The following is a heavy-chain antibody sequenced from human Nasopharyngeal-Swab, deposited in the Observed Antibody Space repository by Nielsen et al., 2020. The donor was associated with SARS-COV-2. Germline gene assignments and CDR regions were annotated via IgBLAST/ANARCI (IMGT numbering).Heavy chain of an antibody. CDR3: AKQLAAAGLPGAFDI. D-gene: IGHD6-13*01. CDR2: IYYSGST. J-gene: IGHJ3*02. Sequence: PGKGLEWIGSIYYSGSTYYNPSLKSRVTISVDTSKNQFSLKLSSVTAADTAVYYCAKQLAAAGLPGAFDIWGQGTMVTVSS. V-gene: IGHV4-39*01.